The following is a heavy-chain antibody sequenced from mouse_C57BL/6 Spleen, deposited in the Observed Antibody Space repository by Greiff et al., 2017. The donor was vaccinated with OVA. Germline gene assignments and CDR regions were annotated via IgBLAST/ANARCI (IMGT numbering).Heavy chain of an antibody. D-gene: IGHD2-4*01. J-gene: IGHJ1*03. Sequence: EVKLVESEGGLVQPGSSMTLSCTASGFTFSDYYMAWVRQVPEKGLEWVANINSDGSSTYYLDSLKSRFIITRDNATNILYLQMSSLKSEDTATYYCAGVWAYDYDGGDWYFDVWGTGTTVTVSS. CDR3: AGVWAYDYDGGDWYFDV. V-gene: IGHV5-16*01. CDR2: INSDGSST. CDR1: GFTFSDYY.